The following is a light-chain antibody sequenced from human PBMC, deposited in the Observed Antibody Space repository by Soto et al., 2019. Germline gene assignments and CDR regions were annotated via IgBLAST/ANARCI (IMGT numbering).Light chain of an antibody. CDR3: CSYAGNPYV. V-gene: IGLV2-23*01. Sequence: QSVLTQPASVSGSPGQSIAISCTGTSSDAGSYNSVSWYQQHPGKAPKLMIYEGSKRPSGVSDRFSGSKSGNTASLTISGIQAEDEADYYCCSYAGNPYVFGTGTKLTVL. CDR2: EGS. J-gene: IGLJ1*01. CDR1: SSDAGSYNS.